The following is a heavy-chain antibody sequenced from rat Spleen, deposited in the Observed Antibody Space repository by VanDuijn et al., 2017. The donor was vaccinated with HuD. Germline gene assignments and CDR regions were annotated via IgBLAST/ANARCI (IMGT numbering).Heavy chain of an antibody. D-gene: IGHD5-1*01. CDR1: GFTFSNYD. Sequence: EVQLVESGGGLVQPGRSMKLSCAASGFTFSNYDMAWVRQAPTKGLEWVASISYDGSSTYYRDSVKGRFTISRDNAKSTLYLQMNSLQTEDTAIYYCTSAPGKGYVMDAWGQGTAVTVSS. V-gene: IGHV5-22*01. CDR3: TSAPGKGYVMDA. J-gene: IGHJ4*01. CDR2: ISYDGSST.